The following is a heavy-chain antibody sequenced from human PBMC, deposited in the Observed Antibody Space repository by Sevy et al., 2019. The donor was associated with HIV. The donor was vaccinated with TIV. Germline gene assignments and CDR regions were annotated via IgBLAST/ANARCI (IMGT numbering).Heavy chain of an antibody. V-gene: IGHV3-30-3*01. CDR3: ARGYSGSRDGYNLAY. Sequence: GGSLRLSCAASGFTFSSYAMHWVRQAPGKGLEWVAVISYDGSNKYYADSVKGRFTIYRDNSKNTLYLQMNSLRGEDTAAYYCARGYSGSRDGYNLAYRGQGTLVTVSS. J-gene: IGHJ4*02. CDR2: ISYDGSNK. D-gene: IGHD3-10*01. CDR1: GFTFSSYA.